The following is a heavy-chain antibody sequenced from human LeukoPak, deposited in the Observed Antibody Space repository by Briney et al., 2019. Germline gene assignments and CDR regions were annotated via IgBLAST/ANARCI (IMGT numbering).Heavy chain of an antibody. CDR3: AKGSYYYDSADYFDY. Sequence: PGGSLRLSCAASGFTFSRNAMSWVRQAPGKGLEWVSTLSGSGGNTYYADSVKGRVTISRDNSKNTLYLQMNSLRAEDTAVYHCAKGSYYYDSADYFDYWGQGTLVTVSS. CDR1: GFTFSRNA. D-gene: IGHD3-22*01. V-gene: IGHV3-23*01. CDR2: LSGSGGNT. J-gene: IGHJ4*02.